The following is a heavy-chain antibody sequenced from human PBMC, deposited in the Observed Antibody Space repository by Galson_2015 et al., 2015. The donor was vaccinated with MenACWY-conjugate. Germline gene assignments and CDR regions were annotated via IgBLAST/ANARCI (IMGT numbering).Heavy chain of an antibody. CDR2: IGSSSTPI. V-gene: IGHV3-48*04. J-gene: IGHJ4*02. CDR3: ARDYYDSHFDY. Sequence: SLRLSCAASGFDFSNYAMNWVRQAPGKGLEWVSYIGSSSTPIYYADSLKGRFTISRDNAKNSLYLQMNSLGAEDTAVYYCARDYYDSHFDYWGQGTLVTVSS. D-gene: IGHD3-22*01. CDR1: GFDFSNYA.